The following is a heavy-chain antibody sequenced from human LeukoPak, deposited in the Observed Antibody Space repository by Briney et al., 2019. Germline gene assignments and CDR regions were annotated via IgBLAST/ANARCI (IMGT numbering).Heavy chain of an antibody. D-gene: IGHD3-10*01. V-gene: IGHV4-4*07. J-gene: IGHJ6*02. Sequence: PSETLSLTCTASGGSISSYYWSWIRQPAGKGLEWIGRIYTSGSTNYNPSLKSRVTMSVDTSKNQFSLKLSSVTAADTAVYYCARDQGGSGPSDYYCYGMDVWGQGTTVTVSS. CDR3: ARDQGGSGPSDYYCYGMDV. CDR1: GGSISSYY. CDR2: IYTSGST.